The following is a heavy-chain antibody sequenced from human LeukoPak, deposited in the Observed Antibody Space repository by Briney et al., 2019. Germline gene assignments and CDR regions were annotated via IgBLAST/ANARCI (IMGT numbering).Heavy chain of an antibody. CDR3: ARDSPLGLLRGYYFDY. CDR1: GYTFTRYY. D-gene: IGHD3-22*01. J-gene: IGHJ4*02. CDR2: INPSGGST. Sequence: ASVKVSCKASGYTFTRYYMHWVRHTPEQGLEWMGIINPSGGSTSYAQKFQGSVTMTRDTSTSTVYMELSSLRSEDTAVYYCARDSPLGLLRGYYFDYWGQGTLVTVSS. V-gene: IGHV1-46*01.